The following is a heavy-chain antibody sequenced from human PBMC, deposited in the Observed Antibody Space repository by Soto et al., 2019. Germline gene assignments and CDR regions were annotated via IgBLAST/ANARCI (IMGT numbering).Heavy chain of an antibody. CDR3: ARVQRAAVNFDY. D-gene: IGHD6-13*01. CDR1: GGSISSGGYY. CDR2: IYYSGST. Sequence: SETLSLTCTVSGGSISSGGYYWSWIRQHPGKGLEWIGYIYYSGSTYYNPSLKSRVTISVDTSKNQFSLKLSSVTAADTAVYYCARVQRAAVNFDYWGQGTLVTVSS. V-gene: IGHV4-31*03. J-gene: IGHJ4*02.